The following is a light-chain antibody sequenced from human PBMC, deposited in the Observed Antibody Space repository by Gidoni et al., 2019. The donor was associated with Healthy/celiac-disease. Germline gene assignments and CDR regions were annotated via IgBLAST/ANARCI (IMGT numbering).Light chain of an antibody. Sequence: IALTPSPGPLSLSPGESATLSCRASQSVSSSYLAWYQQKPGQAPRLLIYGASSRATGIPDRGSGSGTGTDFTLTISRLEPEDFAVYYCQQYGSSPTFXXXTKVEIK. CDR1: QSVSSSY. CDR3: QQYGSSPT. J-gene: IGKJ1*01. CDR2: GAS. V-gene: IGKV3-20*01.